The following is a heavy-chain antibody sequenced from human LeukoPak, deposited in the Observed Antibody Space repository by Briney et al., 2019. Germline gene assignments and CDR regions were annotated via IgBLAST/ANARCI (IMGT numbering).Heavy chain of an antibody. CDR1: GFTFSDYY. Sequence: GGSLRLSCAASGFTFSDYYMSWIRQAPGKGLEWVSYISSSGSTIYYADSVKGRFTISRDNAKNSLYLQMNSLRAEDTAVYYCAGGSYRLSDAFDIWGQGTMVTVSS. V-gene: IGHV3-11*01. CDR3: AGGSYRLSDAFDI. J-gene: IGHJ3*02. D-gene: IGHD1-26*01. CDR2: ISSSGSTI.